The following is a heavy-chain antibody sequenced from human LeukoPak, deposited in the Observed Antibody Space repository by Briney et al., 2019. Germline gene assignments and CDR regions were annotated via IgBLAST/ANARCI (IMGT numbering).Heavy chain of an antibody. J-gene: IGHJ5*02. V-gene: IGHV4-59*11. D-gene: IGHD2-21*01. CDR1: GGSLSSLY. Sequence: PSETLSLTCTVSGGSLSSLYWTWIRHPPGKGLECMGNIHKSGSTNYNPSLKSRVTIPLDTAKNQFPLRLNSVTAADTAVYYCGRESFGGHCSRTGCYQYTWVDPWGQGSLVTVSS. CDR3: GRESFGGHCSRTGCYQYTWVDP. CDR2: IHKSGST.